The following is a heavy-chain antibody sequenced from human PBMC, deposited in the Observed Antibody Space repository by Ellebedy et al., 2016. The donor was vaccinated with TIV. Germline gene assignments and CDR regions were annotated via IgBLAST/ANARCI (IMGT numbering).Heavy chain of an antibody. CDR3: AREPMVRGVIRRGYAMDV. J-gene: IGHJ6*02. V-gene: IGHV3-33*01. D-gene: IGHD3-10*01. CDR2: IWYDGSNK. CDR1: GFTFSSYG. Sequence: GGSLRLXCAASGFTFSSYGMHWVRQAPGKGLEWVAVIWYDGSNKYYADSVKGRFTISRDNSKNTLYLQMNSLRAKDTAVYYCAREPMVRGVIRRGYAMDVWGQGTTVTVSS.